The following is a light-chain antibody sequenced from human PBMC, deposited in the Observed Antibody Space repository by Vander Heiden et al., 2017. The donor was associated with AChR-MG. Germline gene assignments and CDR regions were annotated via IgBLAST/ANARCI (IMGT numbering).Light chain of an antibody. J-gene: IGKJ2*01. V-gene: IGKV3-11*01. CDR3: QQRSSWPYT. CDR2: DAS. CDR1: QCPDIF. Sequence: EALFTQSPATLSFPPAQGATLSCSASQCPDIFLASYQPKPGQPPRLLIYDASNRVTGIPARFSGSGCGTDFTLTISSREPEDFAFYFCQQRSSWPYTFGRGTRVEIK.